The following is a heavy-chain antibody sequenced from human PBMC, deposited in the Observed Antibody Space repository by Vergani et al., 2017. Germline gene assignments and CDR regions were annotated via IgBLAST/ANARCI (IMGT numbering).Heavy chain of an antibody. CDR1: GGTFSSYT. Sequence: QVQLVQSGAEVKKPGSSVKVSCKASGGTFSSYTISWVRQAPGQGLEWMGRIIPILGIANYAQKFQGRVTITADKSTSTAYMELSSLRSEDTAVYYCARDGGIAVAGNDWGQGTLVTVSS. V-gene: IGHV1-69*08. CDR2: IIPILGIA. J-gene: IGHJ4*02. CDR3: ARDGGIAVAGND. D-gene: IGHD6-19*01.